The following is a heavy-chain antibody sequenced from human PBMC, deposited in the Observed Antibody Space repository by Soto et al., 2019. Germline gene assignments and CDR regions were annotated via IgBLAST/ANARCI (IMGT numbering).Heavy chain of an antibody. CDR3: ARNYGDYVVYFFDS. CDR2: ISGSGGDT. D-gene: IGHD4-17*01. CDR1: GFTFITYA. J-gene: IGHJ4*02. V-gene: IGHV3-23*01. Sequence: EVQLLESGGGLVQSGGSLRVSCTASGFTFITYAMTWVRQAPGKGLEWVSSISGSGGDTYYADSVKGRFTISRDNSKNTLCLQMNSLRVDDTAIYYCARNYGDYVVYFFDSWGQGTLVTVSS.